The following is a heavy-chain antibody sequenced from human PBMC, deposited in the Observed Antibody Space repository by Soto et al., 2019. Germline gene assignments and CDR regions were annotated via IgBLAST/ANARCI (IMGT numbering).Heavy chain of an antibody. V-gene: IGHV2-5*02. CDR2: IYWDDDK. CDR1: GFSLTTRGVG. Sequence: QITLKESGPTLVKPTQTLTLTCTFSGFSLTTRGVGVGWIRQPPGKALVCLALIYWDDDKRYSPSLQSRLSITKDTSKNQVVLTMTNVDPVDTATYYCAHIPHYYQYDWFDPWGQGTLVSVSS. D-gene: IGHD3-16*01. J-gene: IGHJ5*02. CDR3: AHIPHYYQYDWFDP.